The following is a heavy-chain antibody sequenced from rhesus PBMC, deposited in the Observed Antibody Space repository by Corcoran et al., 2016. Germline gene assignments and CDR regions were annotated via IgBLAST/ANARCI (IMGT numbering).Heavy chain of an antibody. Sequence: EVQLVQSGAEVKRPGESLKISCKTSGYSFTSYWISWVCQMPGKGLEWMGAIDPSVSDTRYNPSFQGQVTISADTSISTAYLQWSRLKASDTATYYCAPTLTVTTSWYFDLWGPGTPITISS. CDR3: APTLTVTTSWYFDL. V-gene: IGHV5-20*01. D-gene: IGHD4-23*01. CDR2: IDPSVSDT. CDR1: GYSFTSYW. J-gene: IGHJ2*01.